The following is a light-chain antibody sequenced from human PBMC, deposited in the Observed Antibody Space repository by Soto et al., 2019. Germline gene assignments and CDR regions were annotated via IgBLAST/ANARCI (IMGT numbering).Light chain of an antibody. Sequence: DIQMTQSPSSLSASVGDRVTITCRASQGISTYLNWYQQKPGKAPKLLIYAASSLQSGVPSRFSGSESETDFTLTISSLQPEDFANYSCQQSYSTTWTFGQGSMVDVK. V-gene: IGKV1-39*01. CDR2: AAS. CDR3: QQSYSTTWT. J-gene: IGKJ1*01. CDR1: QGISTY.